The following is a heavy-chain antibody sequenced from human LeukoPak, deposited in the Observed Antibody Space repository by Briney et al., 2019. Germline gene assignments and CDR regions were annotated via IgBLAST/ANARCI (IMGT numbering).Heavy chain of an antibody. CDR3: TTDPPGAWGRWERLRDY. V-gene: IGHV3-15*07. CDR2: IRSKTDGETT. J-gene: IGHJ4*02. Sequence: VKPGGSLRLSCVASGFVFSNAWMNWVRQAPGKGLEWVGHIRSKTDGETTDYGAPVTGRFTISRDNAKKKLYLQTHSLKIEDTGIYYCTTDPPGAWGRWERLRDYWGQGTLVTVSS. D-gene: IGHD1-26*01. CDR1: GFVFSNAW.